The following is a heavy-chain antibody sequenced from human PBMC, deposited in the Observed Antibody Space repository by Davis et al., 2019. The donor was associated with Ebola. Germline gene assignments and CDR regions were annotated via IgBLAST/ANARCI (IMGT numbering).Heavy chain of an antibody. CDR1: GGSISRGGYS. D-gene: IGHD3-16*02. J-gene: IGHJ4*02. V-gene: IGHV4-30-2*01. CDR2: TYHSGST. CDR3: ARSHYVWGSYRPYYFDY. Sequence: PSETLSLTCAVSGGSISRGGYSWSWIRQPPAKGLEWIRYTYHSGSTYYNPSLKSRVTISVDRSKNQFSLKLSSVTAADTAGYYCARSHYVWGSYRPYYFDYWGQGTLVTVSS.